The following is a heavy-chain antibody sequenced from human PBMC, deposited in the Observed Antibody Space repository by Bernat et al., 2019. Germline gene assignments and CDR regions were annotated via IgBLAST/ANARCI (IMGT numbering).Heavy chain of an antibody. CDR2: ISAYNGNT. Sequence: QVQLVQSGAEVKKPGASVKVSCKASGYTFTSYGISWVRQAPGQGLEWMGWISAYNGNTNYAQKLQGRVTMTKDTSTSTAYMELRGLRSDDTAVYYCARDCSGGSCYPDQYYFDYWGQGTLVTVSP. CDR1: GYTFTSYG. J-gene: IGHJ4*02. D-gene: IGHD2-15*01. V-gene: IGHV1-18*01. CDR3: ARDCSGGSCYPDQYYFDY.